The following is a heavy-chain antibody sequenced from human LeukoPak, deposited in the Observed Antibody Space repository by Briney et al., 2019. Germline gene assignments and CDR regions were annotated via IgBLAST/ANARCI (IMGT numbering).Heavy chain of an antibody. CDR2: ISYSGNT. V-gene: IGHV4-31*03. D-gene: IGHD6-6*01. Sequence: SETLSLTCTVAGGSISSGGHYWSWIRQHPGKGLEWIGYISYSGNTYYNPVLRSRLTISLDTSKSQFSLKVSSVTAADTAIYYCARGPSFGSSSRFDYWGQGTLVTVSS. CDR1: GGSISSGGHY. J-gene: IGHJ4*02. CDR3: ARGPSFGSSSRFDY.